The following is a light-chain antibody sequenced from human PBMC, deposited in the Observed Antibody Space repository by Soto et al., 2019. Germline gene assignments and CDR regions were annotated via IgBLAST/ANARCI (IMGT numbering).Light chain of an antibody. V-gene: IGKV1-5*01. CDR3: QQYNSYSPWT. CDR2: DAS. J-gene: IGKJ1*01. CDR1: QRISSW. Sequence: DIQMTQSPSTLSASVGDRVTITCRASQRISSWLAWYQQNPGKAPKLLIYDASSLESGVPSRFSGSGSGTELTITISSLQPDDFATYYCQQYNSYSPWTLGQGTKVEIK.